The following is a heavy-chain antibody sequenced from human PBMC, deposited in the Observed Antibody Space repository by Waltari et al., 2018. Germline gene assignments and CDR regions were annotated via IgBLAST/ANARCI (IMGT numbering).Heavy chain of an antibody. V-gene: IGHV3-30*09. CDR2: ISYNERNI. CDR3: ARDYCDRTNCHGMDV. CDR1: EFTFRSYA. Sequence: QVQLVESGGGVVQPGRSLRLSCAAPEFTFRSYAMHWVRQGPGKGLEWVAVISYNERNIYYVDSVKGRFAISRDNSKKMLYLQMNSLRAEDTAVYYCARDYCDRTNCHGMDVWGQGTTVTVSS. D-gene: IGHD3-22*01. J-gene: IGHJ6*02.